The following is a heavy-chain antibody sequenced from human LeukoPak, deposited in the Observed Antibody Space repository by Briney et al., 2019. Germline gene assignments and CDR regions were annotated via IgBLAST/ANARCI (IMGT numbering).Heavy chain of an antibody. Sequence: KPSETLSLTCTVSGGSISSGGYYWSWIRQHPGKGLEWIGYIYYSGGTHYNPSLKSRVTISVDTSKNQFSLKLSSVTAADTAVYYCARDMTDWWFDPWGQGTLVTVSS. V-gene: IGHV4-31*03. J-gene: IGHJ5*02. CDR2: IYYSGGT. CDR3: ARDMTDWWFDP. CDR1: GGSISSGGYY. D-gene: IGHD3-9*01.